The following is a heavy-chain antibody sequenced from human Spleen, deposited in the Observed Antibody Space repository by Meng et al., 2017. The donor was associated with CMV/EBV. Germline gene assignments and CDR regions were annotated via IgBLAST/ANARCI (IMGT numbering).Heavy chain of an antibody. CDR3: ARVSGYCSNNNCQWVGGEGHYYYGMDV. CDR1: GFTFSSYA. V-gene: IGHV3-30-3*01. D-gene: IGHD2-2*01. Sequence: GESLKISCAASGFTFSSYAMHWVRQAPGKGLEWVAVISYDGSNKYYADSVKGRFTISRDNSKNTLYLQMNSLRAEDTAVYYCARVSGYCSNNNCQWVGGEGHYYYGMDVWGQGTTVTVSS. CDR2: ISYDGSNK. J-gene: IGHJ6*02.